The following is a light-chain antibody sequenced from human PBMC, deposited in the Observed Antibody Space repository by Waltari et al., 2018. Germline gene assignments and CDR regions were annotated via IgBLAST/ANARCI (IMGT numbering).Light chain of an antibody. CDR2: EAS. V-gene: IGKV3-20*01. CDR1: QNIGRY. Sequence: EIMLTQSPGTLSLSPGERATVSCSASQNIGRYLVWYQQKPGQASRLLIYEASRRATGIPDRFSGSGSGTDFSLTISRLEPEDFAVYYCQNHERLPATFGQGTKVEIK. CDR3: QNHERLPAT. J-gene: IGKJ1*01.